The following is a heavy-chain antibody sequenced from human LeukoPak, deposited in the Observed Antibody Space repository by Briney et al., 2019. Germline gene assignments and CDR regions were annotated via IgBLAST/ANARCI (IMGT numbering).Heavy chain of an antibody. D-gene: IGHD4/OR15-4a*01. CDR3: ARVETSRGAAHVYYMDV. J-gene: IGHJ6*03. Sequence: SVKVSCKASGGTFSSYAISWVRQAPGQGLEWMGGIIPIFGTANYAQKFQGRVTITADESTSTAYMELSSLRSEDTAVYYCARVETSRGAAHVYYMDVRGKGTTVTVSS. V-gene: IGHV1-69*13. CDR2: IIPIFGTA. CDR1: GGTFSSYA.